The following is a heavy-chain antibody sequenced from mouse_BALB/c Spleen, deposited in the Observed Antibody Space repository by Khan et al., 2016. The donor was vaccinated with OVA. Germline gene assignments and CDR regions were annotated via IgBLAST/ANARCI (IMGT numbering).Heavy chain of an antibody. CDR3: ARRGYDYGRGALFAY. J-gene: IGHJ3*01. D-gene: IGHD2-4*01. V-gene: IGHV2-2*02. CDR2: IWSAGST. CDR1: GFSLTNYS. Sequence: QVRLQQSGPGLVQPSQSLSITCTVSGFSLTNYSVHWVRQSPGKGLEWLGVIWSAGSTDYNAAFISRLTIRKDNSRSQVFFKMNSLQPNDTAIYDCARRGYDYGRGALFAYWGQGTLVTVSA.